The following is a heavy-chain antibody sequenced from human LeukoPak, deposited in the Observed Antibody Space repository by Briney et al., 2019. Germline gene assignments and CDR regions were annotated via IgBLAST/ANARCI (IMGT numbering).Heavy chain of an antibody. Sequence: SETLSLTCTVSGGSISSYYWSWIRQPPGKGLEWIGYIYYSGSTNYNPSLKSRVTRSVDTSKNQFSLKLSSVTAADTAVYYCARGLRVWFGEALAYYYYMDVWGKGTTVTISS. V-gene: IGHV4-59*12. CDR1: GGSISSYY. CDR3: ARGLRVWFGEALAYYYYMDV. CDR2: IYYSGST. D-gene: IGHD3-10*01. J-gene: IGHJ6*03.